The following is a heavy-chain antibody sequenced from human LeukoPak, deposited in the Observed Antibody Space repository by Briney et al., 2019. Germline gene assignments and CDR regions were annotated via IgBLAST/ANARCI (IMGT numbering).Heavy chain of an antibody. CDR2: INPNSGGT. V-gene: IGHV1-2*02. CDR1: GDTFTGYY. CDR3: ARIRAMVTYWFDP. J-gene: IGHJ5*02. D-gene: IGHD5-18*01. Sequence: ASVKVSCKPSGDTFTGYYMHWVRQAPGQGLEWMGWINPNSGGTNYAQKFQGRVTMTRDTSISTAYMELSRLRPDDTVVYYCARIRAMVTYWFDPWGQGTLVTVSS.